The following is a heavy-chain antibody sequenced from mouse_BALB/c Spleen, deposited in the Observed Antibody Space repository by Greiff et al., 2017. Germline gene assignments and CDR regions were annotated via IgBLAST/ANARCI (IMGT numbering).Heavy chain of an antibody. Sequence: HLVESGPELEKPGASVKISCKASGYSFTGYNMNWVKQSNGKSLEWIGNIDPYYGGTSYNQKFKGKATLTVDKSSSTAYMQLKSLTSEDSAVYYCASWGLYYGYYFDDWGEGTTLTVSS. V-gene: IGHV1-39*01. CDR3: ASWGLYYGYYFDD. CDR2: IDPYYGGT. CDR1: GYSFTGYN. J-gene: IGHJ2*01. D-gene: IGHD1-2*01.